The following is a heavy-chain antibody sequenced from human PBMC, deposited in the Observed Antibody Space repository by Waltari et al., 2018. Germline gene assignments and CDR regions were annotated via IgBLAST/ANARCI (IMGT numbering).Heavy chain of an antibody. V-gene: IGHV3-21*01. CDR3: ARDAEDIVESGAFDI. D-gene: IGHD2-15*01. CDR1: GFPFSSYT. J-gene: IGHJ3*02. Sequence: EVQLVESGGGLVKPGGSLRLSCAASGFPFSSYTINWVRQAPGKGLEWVSSISTSGSYRYYADSVKGRFTISRDNAKNSLSLQMTHLRVEDTALYYCARDAEDIVESGAFDIWGQGTVVTVSS. CDR2: ISTSGSYR.